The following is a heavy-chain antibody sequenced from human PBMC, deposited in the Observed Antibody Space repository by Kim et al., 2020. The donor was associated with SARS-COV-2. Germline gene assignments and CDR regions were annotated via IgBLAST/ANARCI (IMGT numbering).Heavy chain of an antibody. J-gene: IGHJ1*01. D-gene: IGHD6-25*01. CDR3: ARDGLCSGGTCYFPEYFQY. Sequence: GGSLRLSCVASGFTFSTYEMTWVRQAPGRGLEWVAYISISGTTKYYADFVQGRFTISRDDAQKSVYLQLNSLTVEDTAEYYCARDGLCSGGTCYFPEYFQYGGQGVQVTVSS. V-gene: IGHV3-48*03. CDR1: GFTFSTYE. CDR2: ISISGTTK.